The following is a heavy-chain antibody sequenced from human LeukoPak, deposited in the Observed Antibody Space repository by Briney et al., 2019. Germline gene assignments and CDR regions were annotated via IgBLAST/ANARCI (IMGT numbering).Heavy chain of an antibody. Sequence: SVKVSCKASGGAFSTYAISWVRQAPGQGLEWMGGIIPMFGTANYAQKFQGRVTITADESTSTAYMELSSLRSEDTAMYYCARDRGRSTSPDYWGQGTLVTVSS. CDR2: IIPMFGTA. V-gene: IGHV1-69*01. J-gene: IGHJ4*02. D-gene: IGHD2-2*01. CDR1: GGAFSTYA. CDR3: ARDRGRSTSPDY.